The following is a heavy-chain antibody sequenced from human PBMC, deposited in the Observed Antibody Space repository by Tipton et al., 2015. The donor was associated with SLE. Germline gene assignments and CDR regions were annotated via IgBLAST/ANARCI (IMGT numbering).Heavy chain of an antibody. CDR3: ARRNPDSGSFHFDY. D-gene: IGHD1-26*01. CDR1: GGSISSSSYY. J-gene: IGHJ4*02. CDR2: MSHSGST. Sequence: TLSLTCTVSGGSISSSSYYWGWIRQPPGKGLEWIGSMSHSGSTYYNPSLKSRVTISVDTSKNQFSLKRSSVTAADTAVFYCARRNPDSGSFHFDYWGQGTLVTVSS. V-gene: IGHV4-39*01.